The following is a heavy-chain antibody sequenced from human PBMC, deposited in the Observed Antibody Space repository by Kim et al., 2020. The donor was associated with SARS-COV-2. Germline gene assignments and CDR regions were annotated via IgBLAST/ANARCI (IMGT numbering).Heavy chain of an antibody. J-gene: IGHJ5*02. D-gene: IGHD6-19*01. CDR2: ITRGGDT. CDR1: GLTLRSYA. V-gene: IGHV3-23*01. CDR3: VPCVTLADRSGWCTFFDP. Sequence: GGSLRHSCAASGLTLRSYAMNWVRQGPGKGLEWVSSITRGGDTYYAASVKGRFTISRDNFKDTLSLQMNSLRAEDTGNYYCVPCVTLADRSGWCTFFDP.